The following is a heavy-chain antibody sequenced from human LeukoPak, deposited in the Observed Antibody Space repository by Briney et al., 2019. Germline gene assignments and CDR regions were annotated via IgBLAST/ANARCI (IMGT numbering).Heavy chain of an antibody. Sequence: SETQSLTCTVSGGSISSDGYYWSWIRQPPGKGLEWIGYIYPNGSTYSNPSLKSRFTRSVDRSKNQFSLKLNSVTAADTAVDYCARVWVGDISGWYVAFDIWGQGTMVTASS. J-gene: IGHJ3*02. CDR3: ARVWVGDISGWYVAFDI. D-gene: IGHD6-19*01. V-gene: IGHV4-30-2*01. CDR2: IYPNGST. CDR1: GGSISSDGYY.